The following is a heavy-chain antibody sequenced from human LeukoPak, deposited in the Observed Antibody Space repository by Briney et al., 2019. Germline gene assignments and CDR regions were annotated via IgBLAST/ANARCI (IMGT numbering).Heavy chain of an antibody. V-gene: IGHV4-59*08. Sequence: SETLSLTCTVSGGSISSYYWSWIRQPPGKGLEWIGYIYYSGSTNYNPSLKSRVTTSVDTSKNQFSLKLRSVTAADTAVYYCARVTSRLGWFDPWGQGTLVTVSS. CDR1: GGSISSYY. D-gene: IGHD1-14*01. J-gene: IGHJ5*02. CDR3: ARVTSRLGWFDP. CDR2: IYYSGST.